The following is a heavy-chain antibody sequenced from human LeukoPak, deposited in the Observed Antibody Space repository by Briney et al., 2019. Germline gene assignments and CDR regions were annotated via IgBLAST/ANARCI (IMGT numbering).Heavy chain of an antibody. CDR2: IYWDDDK. D-gene: IGHD3-10*01. CDR1: GFSLSTSGVG. CDR3: AHSHTYYYGSVNYYFDY. Sequence: SGPTLVKATQALTLTCTFSGFSLSTSGVGVGWIRQPPGKALEWLVLIYWDDDKRYSPSLKSRLTITKDTSKNQVVLTMTNMDPVDTATYYCAHSHTYYYGSVNYYFDYWGQGTLVTVSS. V-gene: IGHV2-5*02. J-gene: IGHJ4*02.